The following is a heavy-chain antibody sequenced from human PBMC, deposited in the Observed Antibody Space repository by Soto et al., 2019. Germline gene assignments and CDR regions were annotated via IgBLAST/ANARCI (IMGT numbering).Heavy chain of an antibody. CDR2: IYWDDAK. V-gene: IGHV2-5*02. Sequence: QITLKESGPTLVKPTQTLTLTCTFSGFSLSTSGVGVGWIRQPPGKALEWLALIYWDDAKRYSPSLKSRLTLTKDTSKNQAALPLTHMDPVDTATYYCAHSPRDGYNPLARNWYFDLWGRGTLVTVSS. CDR1: GFSLSTSGVG. J-gene: IGHJ2*01. CDR3: AHSPRDGYNPLARNWYFDL. D-gene: IGHD5-12*01.